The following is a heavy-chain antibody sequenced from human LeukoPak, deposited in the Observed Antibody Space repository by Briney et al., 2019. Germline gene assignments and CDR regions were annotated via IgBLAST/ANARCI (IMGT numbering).Heavy chain of an antibody. CDR2: VSGSGGST. Sequence: GGSLRLSCAASGFTFSNYVMTWVRQAPGEGLEWVSAVSGSGGSTYYADSVKGRFTIPRDNSKNTLYLQMNSLRAEDTAVYYCAKDTTWIQLWFDYWGQGTLVTVSS. CDR3: AKDTTWIQLWFDY. V-gene: IGHV3-23*01. J-gene: IGHJ4*02. CDR1: GFTFSNYV. D-gene: IGHD5-18*01.